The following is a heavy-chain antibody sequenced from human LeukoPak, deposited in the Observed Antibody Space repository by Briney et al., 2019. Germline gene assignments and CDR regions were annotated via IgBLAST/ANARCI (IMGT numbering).Heavy chain of an antibody. J-gene: IGHJ4*02. D-gene: IGHD1-14*01. CDR3: VRDLARYFVY. CDR2: IDPNSGGT. Sequence: ASVKVSCKASGYTFTGYYMHWVRQAPAQGLEWMGWIDPNSGGTNYAQKFQGRVTMTRDTSIRTAYMALSRLRADDTAVYYCVRDLARYFVYCGEGALGSVSS. V-gene: IGHV1-2*02. CDR1: GYTFTGYY.